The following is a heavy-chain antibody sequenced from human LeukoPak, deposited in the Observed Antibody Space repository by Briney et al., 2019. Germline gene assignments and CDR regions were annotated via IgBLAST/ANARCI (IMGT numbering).Heavy chain of an antibody. J-gene: IGHJ4*02. CDR2: ISGSGGST. Sequence: GGSLRLSCAASGLTFSTYALSWVRQAPGKGLEWVSAISGSGGSTYYADSVKGRFTVSRDSSKSTLYLQMNSLRAEDTAVYYCAKDYGDYVFDYWGQGTLVTVSS. CDR1: GLTFSTYA. CDR3: AKDYGDYVFDY. D-gene: IGHD4-17*01. V-gene: IGHV3-23*01.